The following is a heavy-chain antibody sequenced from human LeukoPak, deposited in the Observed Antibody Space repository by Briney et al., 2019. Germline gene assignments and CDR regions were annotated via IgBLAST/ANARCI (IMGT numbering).Heavy chain of an antibody. CDR1: GYTFTSYG. CDR3: ARCGLELQNWVDP. V-gene: IGHV1-18*01. CDR2: ISAHNGKT. Sequence: ASVKLSCKASGYTFTSYGISWVRQAPAQGLEWMEWISAHNGKTSYAQKFQGRITMTTDTSASTAHMELRSLRSDDTAVYYCARCGLELQNWVDPWGQGTLVTVSS. D-gene: IGHD1-26*01. J-gene: IGHJ5*02.